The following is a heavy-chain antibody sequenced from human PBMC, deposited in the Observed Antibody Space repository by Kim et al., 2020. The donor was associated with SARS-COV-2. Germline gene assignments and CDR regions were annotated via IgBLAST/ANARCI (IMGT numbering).Heavy chain of an antibody. CDR2: IYYSGTT. D-gene: IGHD6-13*01. V-gene: IGHV4-59*01. Sequence: ETLSLTCTVSSDSISSYYCSWIRQLPGKGLEWIGYIYYSGTTNYNPSLNSRVTISWDTSKNQFSLELTSVTDADTAVYYCARSEGRGSWHQFDYWGQGILVTVSS. CDR1: SDSISSYY. J-gene: IGHJ4*02. CDR3: ARSEGRGSWHQFDY.